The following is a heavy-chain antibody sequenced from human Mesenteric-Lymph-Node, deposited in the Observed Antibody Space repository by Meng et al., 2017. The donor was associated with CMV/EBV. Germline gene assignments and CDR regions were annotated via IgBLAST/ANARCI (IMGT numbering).Heavy chain of an antibody. J-gene: IGHJ4*02. Sequence: ASVKVSCKTSGYSLTAYGISWVRQAPGQGLEWMGWISGYNGATNYAQKFQSNLTVTTDTSTSTTYMELSSLRSEDTAVYYCARDGGRAYYFDYWGQGTLVTVSS. CDR1: GYSLTAYG. CDR3: ARDGGRAYYFDY. D-gene: IGHD3-16*01. CDR2: ISGYNGAT. V-gene: IGHV1-18*01.